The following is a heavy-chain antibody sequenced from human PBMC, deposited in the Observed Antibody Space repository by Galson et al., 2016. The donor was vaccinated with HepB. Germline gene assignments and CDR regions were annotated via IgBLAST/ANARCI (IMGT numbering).Heavy chain of an antibody. CDR3: ARRGLFYGSGTYSWFDP. Sequence: QSGAEVTKPGESLKISCKGSGYTFTNYWIGWVRQMPGKGLEWMGIIYPGDSDTRYSPSFQGQVTISVDKSINTAYLQWSSLKAPDTAMYYCARRGLFYGSGTYSWFDPWGQGTLVTVSS. CDR1: GYTFTNYW. CDR2: IYPGDSDT. J-gene: IGHJ5*02. D-gene: IGHD3-10*01. V-gene: IGHV5-51*01.